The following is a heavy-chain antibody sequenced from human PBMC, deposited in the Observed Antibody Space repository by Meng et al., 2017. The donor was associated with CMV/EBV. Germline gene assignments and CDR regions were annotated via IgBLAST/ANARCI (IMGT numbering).Heavy chain of an antibody. CDR2: ISGSGGST. D-gene: IGHD3-3*01. Sequence: GESLKISCAASGFTFSSYAMSWVRQAPGKWLEWVSAISGSGGSTYYADSVKGRFTISRDNSKNTLYLQMNSLRAEDTAVYYCAKAPPRITIFGVASRTGWFDPWGQGTLVTVSS. J-gene: IGHJ5*02. V-gene: IGHV3-23*01. CDR3: AKAPPRITIFGVASRTGWFDP. CDR1: GFTFSSYA.